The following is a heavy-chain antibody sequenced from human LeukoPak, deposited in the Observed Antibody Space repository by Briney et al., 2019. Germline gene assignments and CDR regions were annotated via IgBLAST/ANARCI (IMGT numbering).Heavy chain of an antibody. CDR3: ARVEYYYDNSGYLDH. CDR1: GYTFNIYG. CDR2: ISAYNGNT. D-gene: IGHD3-22*01. V-gene: IGHV1-18*01. J-gene: IGHJ4*02. Sequence: ASVKVSCKAYGYTFNIYGISWVRQAPGQGLEWMGWISAYNGNTNYAQKFQGRVTMTTDPSTSTAYMELGSLTSADTALYYCARVEYYYDNSGYLDHWGQGTLVTVSS.